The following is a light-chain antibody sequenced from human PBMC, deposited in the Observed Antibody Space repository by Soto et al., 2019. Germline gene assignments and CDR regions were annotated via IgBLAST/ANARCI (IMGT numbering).Light chain of an antibody. CDR3: QQYNNWPRGT. CDR1: QSVSSK. CDR2: GAS. V-gene: IGKV3-15*01. Sequence: EIVMTQSPATLSVSPGERATLSCRASQSVSSKLAWYQQKPGQAPRLLIYGASTRATGIPARFSGSGSGTEFTLTISSLQSEDFAVYYCQQYNNWPRGTFGPGTKVDIK. J-gene: IGKJ3*01.